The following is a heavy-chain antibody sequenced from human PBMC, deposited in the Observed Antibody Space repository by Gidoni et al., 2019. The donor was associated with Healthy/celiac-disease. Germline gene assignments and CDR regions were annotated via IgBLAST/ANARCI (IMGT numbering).Heavy chain of an antibody. V-gene: IGHV1-69*01. J-gene: IGHJ6*02. CDR2: IIPIFGTA. CDR1: GGTFSSYA. Sequence: QVQLVQSGAEVKKPGSSVKVSCKASGGTFSSYAISWVRQAPGQGLEWMGGIIPIFGTANYAQKFQGRVTITADESTSTAYMELSSLRSEDTAVYYCARGACSSTSCYAAEYYYYYGMDVWGQGTTVTVSS. D-gene: IGHD2-2*01. CDR3: ARGACSSTSCYAAEYYYYYGMDV.